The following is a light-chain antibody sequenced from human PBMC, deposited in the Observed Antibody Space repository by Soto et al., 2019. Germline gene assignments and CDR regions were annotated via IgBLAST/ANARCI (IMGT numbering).Light chain of an antibody. CDR3: QQSYSSSPYT. Sequence: DIPMTQSPSSLSASVGDRVTISCRASQTINTYLNWYQQKPGKAPKLLIYAASSLQSGVTSRFRGSGSGTDFTLTISSLQPEDFAIYYCQQSYSSSPYTFGRGTKLEIK. J-gene: IGKJ2*01. CDR2: AAS. CDR1: QTINTY. V-gene: IGKV1-39*01.